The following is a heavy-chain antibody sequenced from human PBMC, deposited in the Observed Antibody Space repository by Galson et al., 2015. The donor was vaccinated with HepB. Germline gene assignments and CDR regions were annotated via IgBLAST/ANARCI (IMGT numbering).Heavy chain of an antibody. J-gene: IGHJ4*02. V-gene: IGHV5-51*03. CDR2: IYPGDSDT. CDR1: EYSFTNYW. Sequence: QSGAEVKKPGESLKISCKGSEYSFTNYWIGWVRQMPGKRLEWMGIIYPGDSDTRYSPSFQGQVTVSIDKSISTAYLQWSSLKASDTAIYYCATRKGYFGEFPFDYWGQGTLITVSS. D-gene: IGHD3-10*01. CDR3: ATRKGYFGEFPFDY.